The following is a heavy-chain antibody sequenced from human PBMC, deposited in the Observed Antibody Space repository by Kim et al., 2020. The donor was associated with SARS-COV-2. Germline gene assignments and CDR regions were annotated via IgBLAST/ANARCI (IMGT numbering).Heavy chain of an antibody. CDR2: ISSSSTI. J-gene: IGHJ3*02. Sequence: GGSLRLSCAASGFTFSSYSMNWVRQAPGKGLEWVSYISSSSTIYYADSVKGRFTISRDNAKNSLYLQMNSLRDEDTAVYYCARGAVVPAADAFDIWGQG. CDR1: GFTFSSYS. D-gene: IGHD2-2*01. V-gene: IGHV3-48*02. CDR3: ARGAVVPAADAFDI.